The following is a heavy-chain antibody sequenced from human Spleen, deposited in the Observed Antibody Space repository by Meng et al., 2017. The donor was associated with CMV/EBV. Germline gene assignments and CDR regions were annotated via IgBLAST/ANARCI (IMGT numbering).Heavy chain of an antibody. CDR1: GFTVSSNY. V-gene: IGHV3-53*01. J-gene: IGHJ4*02. CDR3: AKDLSGGLTTGSDY. CDR2: IYSGGST. Sequence: GESLKISCAASGFTVSSNYMSWVRQAPGKGLEWVSVIYSGGSTYYADSVKGRFTISRDNSKNTLYLQMNSLRAEDTAVYYCAKDLSGGLTTGSDYWGQGTLVTVSS. D-gene: IGHD4-11*01.